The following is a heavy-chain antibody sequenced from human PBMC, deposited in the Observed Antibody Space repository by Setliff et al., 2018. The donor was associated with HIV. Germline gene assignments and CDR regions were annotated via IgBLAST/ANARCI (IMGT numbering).Heavy chain of an antibody. J-gene: IGHJ4*02. V-gene: IGHV4-4*07. CDR2: IYISGST. D-gene: IGHD3-10*01. CDR3: ARIKAFGSGSYPLDF. Sequence: PSETLSLTCTVSGGSITSYYWSWIRQPAGKGLEWFGRIYISGSTNYNPSFESRVTISLDTSKSHFSLKLHSVTAADTAVYYCARIKAFGSGSYPLDFWGQGTPVTVSS. CDR1: GGSITSYY.